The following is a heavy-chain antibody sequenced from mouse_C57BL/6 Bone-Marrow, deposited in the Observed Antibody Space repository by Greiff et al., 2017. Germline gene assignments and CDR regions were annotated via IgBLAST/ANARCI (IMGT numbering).Heavy chain of an antibody. V-gene: IGHV2-6*03. CDR2: IWSDGST. CDR3: ARSYYSEGYAMDY. Sequence: QVQLKESGPGLVAPSQSLSITCTVSGFSLTSYGVHWVRQPPGKGLEWLVVIWSDGSTTYNSALKSRLSISKDNSKSQVFLKMNSLQTEDTAMYYCARSYYSEGYAMDYWGQGTSVTVSS. J-gene: IGHJ4*01. CDR1: GFSLTSYG. D-gene: IGHD2-12*01.